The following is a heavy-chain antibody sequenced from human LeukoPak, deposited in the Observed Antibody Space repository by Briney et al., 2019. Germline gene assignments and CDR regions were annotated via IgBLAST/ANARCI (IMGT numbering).Heavy chain of an antibody. V-gene: IGHV1-46*01. Sequence: GASVKVSCKASGYTFTSYYMHWVRQAPRQGLDWMGIINPSGGSTSYAQKFQGRVTMTRDTSTSTVYMELSSLRSEDTAVYYCARAPDFSSGWWSHFDYWGQGTLVTVSS. CDR1: GYTFTSYY. CDR2: INPSGGST. J-gene: IGHJ4*02. CDR3: ARAPDFSSGWWSHFDY. D-gene: IGHD6-19*01.